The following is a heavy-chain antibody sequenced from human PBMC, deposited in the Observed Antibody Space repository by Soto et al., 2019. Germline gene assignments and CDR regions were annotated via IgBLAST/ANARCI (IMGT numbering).Heavy chain of an antibody. D-gene: IGHD1-26*01. CDR2: INGDGSSK. CDR1: GFTFSIYW. CDR3: ARESMWAPDY. V-gene: IGHV3-74*01. J-gene: IGHJ4*02. Sequence: EVQLVEYGGVLVQPGGSLRLYCAASGFTFSIYWMHWFRQAPGKGLEWVSRINGDGSSKSNADPVKGLFTISRDNAKNTLYLEMNSLRAEDTAVYYCARESMWAPDYWGQGTLVAVSS.